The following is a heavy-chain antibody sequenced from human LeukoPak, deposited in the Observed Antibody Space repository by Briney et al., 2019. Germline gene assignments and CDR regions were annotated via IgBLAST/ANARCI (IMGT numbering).Heavy chain of an antibody. CDR3: ALLPGGSLAFDI. CDR1: GFTFSSYG. V-gene: IGHV3-30*03. Sequence: PGGSLRLSCAASGFTFSSYGMHWVRQAPGKGLEWVAVISYDGSNKYYADSVKGRFTISRDNSKNTLYLQMDSLRAEDTAVYYCALLPGGSLAFDIWGQGTMVTVSS. CDR2: ISYDGSNK. J-gene: IGHJ3*02. D-gene: IGHD3-16*01.